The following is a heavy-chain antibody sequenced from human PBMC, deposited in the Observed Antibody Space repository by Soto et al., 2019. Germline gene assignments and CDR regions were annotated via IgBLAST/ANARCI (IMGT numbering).Heavy chain of an antibody. V-gene: IGHV4-34*01. CDR3: ASPISRNYYGMDV. Sequence: SETLSLTCAVYGGSFSGYYWSWIRQPPGKGLEWIGEINHSGSTNYNPSLRSRVTISVDTSKNQFSLKLSSVTAADTAAYYCASPISRNYYGMDVWGQGTTVTVSS. J-gene: IGHJ6*02. D-gene: IGHD2-2*01. CDR2: INHSGST. CDR1: GGSFSGYY.